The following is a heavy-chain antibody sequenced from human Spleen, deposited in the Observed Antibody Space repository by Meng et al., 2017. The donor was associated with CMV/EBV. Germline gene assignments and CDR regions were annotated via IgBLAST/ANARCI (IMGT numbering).Heavy chain of an antibody. CDR2: IKSKTDGGTR. V-gene: IGHV3-15*01. CDR3: TTGVVGATDAFDI. Sequence: SGLTFGNAWMSWVRQAQGKGLEWVGRIKSKTDGGTRDYAAPVKGRFTISRDDSKNTLYLQMNSLKTEDTAVYYCTTGVVGATDAFDIWGQGTMVTVSS. J-gene: IGHJ3*02. D-gene: IGHD1-26*01. CDR1: GLTFGNAW.